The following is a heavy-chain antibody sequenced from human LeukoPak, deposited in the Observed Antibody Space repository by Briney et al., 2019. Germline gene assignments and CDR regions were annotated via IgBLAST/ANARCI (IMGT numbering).Heavy chain of an antibody. CDR3: ARGYMPPWYFDL. D-gene: IGHD2-8*01. V-gene: IGHV4-59*12. Sequence: SETLSLTCTVSGGSISSYYWSWIRQPPGKGLEWIGYIYHSGSTYYNPSLKSRVTISVDRSKNQFSLNLSSVTAADTAMYYCARGYMPPWYFDLWGRGTLVTVSS. J-gene: IGHJ2*01. CDR2: IYHSGST. CDR1: GGSISSYY.